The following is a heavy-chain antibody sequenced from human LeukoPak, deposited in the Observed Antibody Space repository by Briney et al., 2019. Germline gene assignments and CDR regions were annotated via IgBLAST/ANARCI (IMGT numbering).Heavy chain of an antibody. D-gene: IGHD1-1*01. CDR1: VVTFSSYS. CDR3: AKVHGVPY. Sequence: PGGCLRLSCAAPVVTFSSYSMAWGRQAPGKGREWVSGINILADSTFAADSEKGRFTISRDHSTNTLYLHLSSLRVEHTALYYCAKVHGVPYWGQGTLVTASS. J-gene: IGHJ4*02. CDR2: INILADST. V-gene: IGHV3-23*01.